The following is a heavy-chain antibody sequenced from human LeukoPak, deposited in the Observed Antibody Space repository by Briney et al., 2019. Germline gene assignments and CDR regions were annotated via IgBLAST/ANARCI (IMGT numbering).Heavy chain of an antibody. Sequence: GASVTVSFTSSAYTFTTCDINWVRQATGQGHEWIGWMNPNSGNTGIAHKFQGRVTMTSDTYINTAYMELSSLRSEDTAVYYCARVLGSISHWGQGTLVTVSS. J-gene: IGHJ4*02. CDR1: AYTFTTCD. V-gene: IGHV1-8*01. D-gene: IGHD1-1*01. CDR3: ARVLGSISH. CDR2: MNPNSGNT.